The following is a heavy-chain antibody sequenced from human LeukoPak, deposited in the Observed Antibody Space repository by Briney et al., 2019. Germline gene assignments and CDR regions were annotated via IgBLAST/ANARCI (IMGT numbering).Heavy chain of an antibody. CDR2: INPNSGDT. J-gene: IGHJ5*02. V-gene: IGHV1-2*02. D-gene: IGHD5-12*01. Sequence: VASVKVSCKAFGYSFTDYYMHWVRQAPGQGLEWMGWINPNSGDTIHAQSFQGRITMTRDTSISTAYMELSRLRYDDTAVYYCASMSPNPSRIVATKDVEFWFDPWGQGTLVTVSS. CDR1: GYSFTDYY. CDR3: ASMSPNPSRIVATKDVEFWFDP.